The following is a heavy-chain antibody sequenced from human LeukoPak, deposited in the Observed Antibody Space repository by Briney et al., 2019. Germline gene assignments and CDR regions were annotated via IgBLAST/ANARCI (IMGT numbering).Heavy chain of an antibody. D-gene: IGHD3-22*01. CDR2: IYSGGST. CDR3: ARDLSHDSSGYSDY. V-gene: IGHV3-53*01. J-gene: IGHJ4*02. Sequence: PGGSLRLSCAASGFTVSSNYMSWVRQAPGKGLEWVSVIYSGGSTYYADSVKGRFTISRDDSKNTLYLQMNSLRAGDTAVYYCARDLSHDSSGYSDYWGQGTLVTVSS. CDR1: GFTVSSNY.